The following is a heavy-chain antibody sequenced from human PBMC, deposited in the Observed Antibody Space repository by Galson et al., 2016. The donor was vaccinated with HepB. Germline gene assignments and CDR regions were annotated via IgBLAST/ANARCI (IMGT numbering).Heavy chain of an antibody. CDR2: INHGGST. J-gene: IGHJ4*02. D-gene: IGHD3-3*01. CDR3: ARGGLRFLNWLSDEYDH. Sequence: ETLSLTCAVQGGSFSGYYWNWIRQTPGKGFEWIGEINHGGSTNYNPSLKSRVTISIDTSRNQFSLNLTSVTAADTAVYCCARGGLRFLNWLSDEYDHWGQGTLVTVSS. CDR1: GGSFSGYY. V-gene: IGHV4-34*01.